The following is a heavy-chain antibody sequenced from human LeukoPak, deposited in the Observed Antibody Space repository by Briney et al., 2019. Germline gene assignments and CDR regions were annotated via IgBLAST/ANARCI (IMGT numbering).Heavy chain of an antibody. Sequence: PSETLSLTCSVSGASINNYYWTWIRQPPGKGLEWIGYVYHTGASGYHPSLKSRDAMSLDTSKNQVSLNLRSVTAADTAVYFCTRVVNGGHFDYWGQGTLVTVSS. CDR3: TRVVNGGHFDY. V-gene: IGHV4-59*01. J-gene: IGHJ4*02. CDR1: GASINNYY. D-gene: IGHD2-8*01. CDR2: VYHTGAS.